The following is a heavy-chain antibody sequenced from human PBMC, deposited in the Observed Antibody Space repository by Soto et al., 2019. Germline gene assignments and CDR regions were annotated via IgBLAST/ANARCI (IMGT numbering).Heavy chain of an antibody. CDR3: ARGPLVVLNYFES. J-gene: IGHJ4*02. Sequence: QVQLVQSGTEVKKPGSSVKVSCKASGGTFRNYPINWVRQAPGQGLAWMGSIFPLTDIPDYAQNFQARLTISADKSTRTAYMGLSSLTSDDTAMYFCARGPLVVLNYFESWGQGTLVTVSS. CDR2: IFPLTDIP. CDR1: GGTFRNYP. V-gene: IGHV1-69*02.